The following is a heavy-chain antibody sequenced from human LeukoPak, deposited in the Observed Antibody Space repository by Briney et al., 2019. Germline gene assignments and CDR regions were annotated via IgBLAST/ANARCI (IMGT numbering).Heavy chain of an antibody. CDR3: ARQDYGDYNYFDY. Sequence: SETLSLTCTVSGGSISSYYWSWIRQPPGKGLEWIGYVYYSGSTNYNPSLKSRVTISVDTSKNQFSLKLSSVTAADTAVYYCARQDYGDYNYFDYWGQGTLVTVSS. V-gene: IGHV4-59*08. D-gene: IGHD4-17*01. J-gene: IGHJ4*02. CDR2: VYYSGST. CDR1: GGSISSYY.